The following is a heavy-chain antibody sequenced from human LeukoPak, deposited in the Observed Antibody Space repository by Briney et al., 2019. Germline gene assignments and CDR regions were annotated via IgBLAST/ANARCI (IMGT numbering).Heavy chain of an antibody. J-gene: IGHJ4*02. Sequence: ASVKVSCKASGYTFTGYYMHWVRQAPGQGLEWMGWINPNSGGTNYAQKFQGRVTMTRDTSTSTVYMELSSLRSEDTAVYYCARAYGDYADYWGQGTLVTVSS. CDR2: INPNSGGT. CDR1: GYTFTGYY. CDR3: ARAYGDYADY. V-gene: IGHV1-2*02. D-gene: IGHD4-17*01.